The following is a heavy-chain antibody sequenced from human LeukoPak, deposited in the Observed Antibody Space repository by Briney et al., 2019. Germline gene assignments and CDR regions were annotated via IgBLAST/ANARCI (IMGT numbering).Heavy chain of an antibody. CDR1: GFTFSSFG. V-gene: IGHV3-30*18. Sequence: QAGGSLRLSCAASGFTFSSFGMHWVRQAPGKGPEWVAVVSYDGSKKFYGDSVKGRFTISRDNSKNTVYLQMNSLRAEDTAVYYCAKERSATTWYDHWGQGILVTVSS. CDR2: VSYDGSKK. D-gene: IGHD2-2*01. J-gene: IGHJ4*02. CDR3: AKERSATTWYDH.